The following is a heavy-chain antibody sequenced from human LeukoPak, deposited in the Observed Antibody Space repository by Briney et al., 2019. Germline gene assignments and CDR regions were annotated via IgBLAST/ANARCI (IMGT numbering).Heavy chain of an antibody. D-gene: IGHD3-16*02. CDR2: LNPNSGAT. V-gene: IGHV1-2*02. CDR3: ARVQVWGSHRSKEYYGMDV. J-gene: IGHJ6*02. Sequence: ASVTVSCKASGYTFTGYYIHWVRQAPGQRLEWMGWLNPNSGATNYAQNFQGRVTVTRDTSISTAYMEVSRLRSDDTAVYYCARVQVWGSHRSKEYYGMDVWGQGTTVTVSS. CDR1: GYTFTGYY.